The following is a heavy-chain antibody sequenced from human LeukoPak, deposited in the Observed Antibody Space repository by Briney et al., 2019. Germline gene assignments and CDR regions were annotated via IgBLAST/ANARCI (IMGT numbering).Heavy chain of an antibody. CDR3: ARYSSSWSPFDY. Sequence: SGTLSLTCTVSGGSISSSSYYWGWIRQPPGKGLEWIGSIYYSGSTYYNPSLKSRVTISVDTSKNQFSLKLSSVTAADTAVYYCARYSSSWSPFDYWGQGTLVTVSS. CDR2: IYYSGST. CDR1: GGSISSSSYY. V-gene: IGHV4-39*01. D-gene: IGHD6-13*01. J-gene: IGHJ4*02.